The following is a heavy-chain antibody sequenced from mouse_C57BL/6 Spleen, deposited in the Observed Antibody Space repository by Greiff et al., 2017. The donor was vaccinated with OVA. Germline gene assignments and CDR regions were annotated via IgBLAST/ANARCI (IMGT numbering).Heavy chain of an antibody. V-gene: IGHV1-59*01. J-gene: IGHJ4*01. CDR2: IDPSDSYT. CDR3: ARYYDYDVGAMDY. CDR1: GYTFTSYW. Sequence: QVQLQQPGAELVRPGTSVKLSCKASGYTFTSYWMHWVKQRPGQGLEWIGVIDPSDSYTNYNQKFKGKATLTVDTSSSTAYMQLSSLTSEDSAVYYCARYYDYDVGAMDYWGQGTSVTVSS. D-gene: IGHD2-4*01.